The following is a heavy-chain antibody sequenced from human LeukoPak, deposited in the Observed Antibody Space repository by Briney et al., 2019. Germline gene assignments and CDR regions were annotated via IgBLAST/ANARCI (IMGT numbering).Heavy chain of an antibody. Sequence: SETLSLTCTVSDDSISRYYWSWVRQPPGKGLEWIGYKSLHEDTDYDPSLRGRVTISVDTSKNQFSLKLSSVTAADTAVYYCARGRRPAMVRGVKRAANFDYWGQGTLVTVSS. D-gene: IGHD3-10*01. V-gene: IGHV4-59*12. CDR2: KSLHEDT. J-gene: IGHJ4*02. CDR3: ARGRRPAMVRGVKRAANFDY. CDR1: DDSISRYY.